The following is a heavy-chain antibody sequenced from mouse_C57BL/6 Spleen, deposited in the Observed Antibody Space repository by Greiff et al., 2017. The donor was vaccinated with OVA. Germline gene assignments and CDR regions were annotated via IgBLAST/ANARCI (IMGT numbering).Heavy chain of an antibody. CDR2: IDPSDSYT. V-gene: IGHV1-50*01. CDR1: GYTFTSYW. J-gene: IGHJ3*01. Sequence: QVQLQQPGAELVKPGASVKLSCKASGYTFTSYWMQWVKQRPGQGLEWIGEIDPSDSYTNYNQKFKGKATLTVDTSSSTAYMQLSSLTSEDSAVYYCARGDSWEAYWGQGTLVTVSA. CDR3: ARGDSWEAY. D-gene: IGHD4-1*01.